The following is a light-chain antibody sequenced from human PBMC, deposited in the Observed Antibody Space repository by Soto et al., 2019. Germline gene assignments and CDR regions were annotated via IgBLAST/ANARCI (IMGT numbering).Light chain of an antibody. J-gene: IGKJ1*01. V-gene: IGKV3-20*01. CDR1: QSVSSSY. CDR3: QHYYTSYTT. Sequence: EIVLTQSPGTLSLSPGERATLSCRGSQSVSSSYLAWYQQKPGQAPRLLIFGASTRATGIPDRFSGSGSGTDFTLTISRLEPEDFAVYYCQHYYTSYTTFGQGTKVDIK. CDR2: GAS.